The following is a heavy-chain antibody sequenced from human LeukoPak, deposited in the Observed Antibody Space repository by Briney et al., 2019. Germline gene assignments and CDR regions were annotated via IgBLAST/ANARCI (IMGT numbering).Heavy chain of an antibody. V-gene: IGHV4-39*01. Sequence: TSETLSLTCTVSGGSISSSSYYWGWIRQPPGKGLEWIGSIYYSGSTYYSPSLKSRVTISVDTSKNQFSLKLSSVTAADTAVYYCARRVFYYDSSGNFDYWGQGTLVTVSS. CDR2: IYYSGST. CDR3: ARRVFYYDSSGNFDY. CDR1: GGSISSSSYY. D-gene: IGHD3-22*01. J-gene: IGHJ4*02.